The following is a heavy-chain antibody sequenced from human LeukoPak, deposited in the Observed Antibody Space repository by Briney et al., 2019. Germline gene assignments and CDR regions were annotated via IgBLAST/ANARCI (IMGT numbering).Heavy chain of an antibody. CDR2: IYYSGST. CDR3: ARQGVPAAVTSWFDP. D-gene: IGHD2-2*01. CDR1: GGSISSSSYY. V-gene: IGHV4-39*07. J-gene: IGHJ5*02. Sequence: SETLSLTCTVSGGSISSSSYYWGWIRQPPGKGLEWIGSIYYSGSTYYNPSLKSRVTISVDTSKNQFSLKLSSVTAADTAVYYCARQGVPAAVTSWFDPWGQGTLITVSS.